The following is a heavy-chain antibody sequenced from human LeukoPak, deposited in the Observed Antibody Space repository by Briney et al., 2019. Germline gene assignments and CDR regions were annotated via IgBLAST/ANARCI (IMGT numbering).Heavy chain of an antibody. CDR1: GFIFEEYT. V-gene: IGHV3-43*01. D-gene: IGHD5-18*01. J-gene: IGHJ5*02. CDR3: AKGDVDSPMNSYH. Sequence: PGGSLRLSCAASGFIFEEYTMHWVRQAPGKSLEWVSLINWDGGSTYYAGSVQGRFTISRDNNKSSLYLQMDSLTTEDTAFYYCAKGDVDSPMNSYHWGQGTLVTVSS. CDR2: INWDGGST.